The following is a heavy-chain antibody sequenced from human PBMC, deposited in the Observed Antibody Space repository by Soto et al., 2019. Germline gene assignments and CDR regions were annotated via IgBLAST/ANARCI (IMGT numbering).Heavy chain of an antibody. CDR3: ARDLKYYDFWSGPGYFEL. CDR2: INAGNGNT. CDR1: GYTFTSYA. Sequence: ASVKVSCKASGYTFTSYAMHWVRQAPGQRLEWMGWINAGNGNTKYSQKFQGRVTITRDTSASTAYMELSSLRSEDTAVYYCARDLKYYDFWSGPGYFELWGRGTLVTVAS. D-gene: IGHD3-3*01. V-gene: IGHV1-3*01. J-gene: IGHJ2*01.